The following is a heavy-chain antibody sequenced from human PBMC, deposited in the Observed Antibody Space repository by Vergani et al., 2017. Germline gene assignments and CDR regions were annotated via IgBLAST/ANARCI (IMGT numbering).Heavy chain of an antibody. J-gene: IGHJ5*02. Sequence: QVQLQESGPGLVKPSGTLSLTCAVSGGSISSSNWWSWVRQPPGKGLEWIGEIYHSGRTNYNPSLKSRVTISVDASKNQFTLQLSSVTAAGTAGYYCARGRLRRWLPNPGWFEPWGQGRLVTVSS. CDR2: IYHSGRT. CDR1: GGSISSSNW. CDR3: ARGRLRRWLPNPGWFEP. D-gene: IGHD5-24*01. V-gene: IGHV4-4*02.